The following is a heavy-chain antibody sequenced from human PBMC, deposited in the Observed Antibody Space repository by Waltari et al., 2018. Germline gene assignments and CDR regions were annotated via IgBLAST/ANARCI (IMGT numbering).Heavy chain of an antibody. CDR3: ARSSPSGYYYGMDV. J-gene: IGHJ6*02. CDR1: GGTFSSYT. CDR2: IIPILGIA. D-gene: IGHD3-10*01. Sequence: QVQLVQSGAEVKKPGSSVKVSCKASGGTFSSYTISWVRQAPGQGLEWMGRIIPILGIANYAQKFQRRVTITADKSTSTAYMELSSLRSEDTAVDYCARSSPSGYYYGMDVWGQGTTVTVSS. V-gene: IGHV1-69*09.